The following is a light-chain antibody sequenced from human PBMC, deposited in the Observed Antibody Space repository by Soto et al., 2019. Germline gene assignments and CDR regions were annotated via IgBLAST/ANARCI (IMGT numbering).Light chain of an antibody. CDR3: QHYNSFSRT. J-gene: IGKJ1*01. CDR1: GGIGNA. V-gene: IGKV1-27*01. CDR2: SAS. Sequence: DIQMTQSPSTLSASVGDRVTITCRPSGGIGNALAWYQQKPGTVPKLLIHSASTLQSGVPSRFAGSGSGTDFTLTITRLQPDDFATYYCQHYNSFSRTFGQGTKVDI.